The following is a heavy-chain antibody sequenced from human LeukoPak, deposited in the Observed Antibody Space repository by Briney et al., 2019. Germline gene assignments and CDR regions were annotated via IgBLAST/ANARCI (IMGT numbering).Heavy chain of an antibody. Sequence: GGSLRLSCAASGFTFSSYSMNWVRQAPGKGLEWVSSISSSSSYIYYAESVKGRFTISRDNSKNTLNLQMNSLRAEDTAIYYCATEWLGTSWGQGTLVTVSS. CDR3: ATEWLGTS. D-gene: IGHD5-12*01. CDR2: ISSSSSYI. V-gene: IGHV3-21*04. J-gene: IGHJ4*02. CDR1: GFTFSSYS.